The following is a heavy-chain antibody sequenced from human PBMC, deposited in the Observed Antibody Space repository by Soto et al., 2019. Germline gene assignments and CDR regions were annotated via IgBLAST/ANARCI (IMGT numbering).Heavy chain of an antibody. CDR2: IYPANSDT. J-gene: IGHJ4*02. CDR3: TDHEYGGFSAY. D-gene: IGHD2-15*01. V-gene: IGHV5-51*01. CDR1: GYKFTSYW. Sequence: ESLKISCKGSGYKFTSYWIGWVRQMPGQGLEWMAIIYPANSDTRVSPSFQGQVTISVDKSISAAYLQWNSLEASDSAIYYCTDHEYGGFSAYWGQGSLVTVSS.